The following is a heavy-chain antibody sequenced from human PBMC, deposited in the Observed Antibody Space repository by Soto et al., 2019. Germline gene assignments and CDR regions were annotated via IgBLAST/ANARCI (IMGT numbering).Heavy chain of an antibody. CDR2: IYYNGTT. Sequence: SETRSLTCTVSVGSISSHNFYWSWIRQHPGKGLEWIGHIYYNGTTYYNPTLKSRVSISVDTSKNQFSLKLSSVTAADTAVYYCARGSTGYSSSWYRYWGQGTLVTVS. J-gene: IGHJ4*02. V-gene: IGHV4-31*03. CDR1: VGSISSHNFY. CDR3: ARGSTGYSSSWYRY. D-gene: IGHD6-13*01.